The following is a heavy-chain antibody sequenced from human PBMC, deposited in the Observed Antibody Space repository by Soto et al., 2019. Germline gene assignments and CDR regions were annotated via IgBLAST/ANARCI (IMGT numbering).Heavy chain of an antibody. CDR2: ISGSGGGT. Sequence: GGSLRLSCAASEFTFSTYAMSWVRQAPGKGLEWVSGISGSGGGTYYADSVKGRFTISRDNSKNTVYLQMNSLRAEDTAVYYCAKPHRDVYSTAFFYPWGQGTLVTVSS. CDR1: EFTFSTYA. CDR3: AKPHRDVYSTAFFYP. V-gene: IGHV3-23*01. D-gene: IGHD4-4*01. J-gene: IGHJ5*02.